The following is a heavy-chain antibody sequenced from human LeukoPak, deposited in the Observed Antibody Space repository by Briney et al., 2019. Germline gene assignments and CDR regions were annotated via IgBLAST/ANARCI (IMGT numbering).Heavy chain of an antibody. V-gene: IGHV3-23*01. CDR2: ISGSGGST. CDR1: GFTFSSYA. Sequence: GGSLRLSCAASGFTFSSYAMSWVRQAPGKGLEWVSAISGSGGSTYYADSVKGRFTISRDNSKNTLYLQMNSLRAEDTAVYYCAKDRAIVVVPAGWFDPWGQGTLVTVPS. J-gene: IGHJ5*02. D-gene: IGHD2-2*01. CDR3: AKDRAIVVVPAGWFDP.